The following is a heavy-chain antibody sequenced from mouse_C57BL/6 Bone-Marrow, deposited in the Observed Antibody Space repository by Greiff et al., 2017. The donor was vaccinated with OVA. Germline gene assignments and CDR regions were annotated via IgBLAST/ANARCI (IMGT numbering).Heavy chain of an antibody. V-gene: IGHV1-80*01. D-gene: IGHD1-1*01. CDR1: GYAFSSYW. J-gene: IGHJ1*03. CDR2: IYPGDGDT. CDR3: ARSGSSPYWYFDV. Sequence: QVQLKESGAELVKPGASVKISCKASGYAFSSYWMNWVKQRPGKGLEWIGQIYPGDGDTNYNGKFKGKATLTADKSSSTAYMQLSSLTSEDSAVYFCARSGSSPYWYFDVWGTGTTVTVSS.